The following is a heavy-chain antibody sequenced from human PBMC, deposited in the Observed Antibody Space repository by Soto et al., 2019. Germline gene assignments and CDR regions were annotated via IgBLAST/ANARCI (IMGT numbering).Heavy chain of an antibody. CDR1: GFSFHNYA. D-gene: IGHD3-3*01. V-gene: IGHV3-23*01. Sequence: GSLRLSCAASGFSFHNYAMSWVRRAPGKGLEWVAAISGSGRSTYYADSVKGRFTISRDNSQNTVYLQMNSLRGEDTAVYSCAKDEVNDFWSGPYTGDFWGQGTLVTVSS. J-gene: IGHJ4*02. CDR2: ISGSGRST. CDR3: AKDEVNDFWSGPYTGDF.